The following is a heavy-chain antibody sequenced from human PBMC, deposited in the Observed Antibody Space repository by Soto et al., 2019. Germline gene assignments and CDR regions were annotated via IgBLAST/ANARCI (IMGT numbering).Heavy chain of an antibody. V-gene: IGHV1-18*01. CDR1: GYSFSSYG. J-gene: IGHJ5*02. CDR2: LSPSSGET. CDR3: ARDWHPRFDP. Sequence: QVQLVQSGPEVTKPGASVKVSCKASGYSFSSYGITWVRQAPGQGLEWMGWLSPSSGETNYAQKFQGRVTVTTDTSTTTTYLELRRLTTDDTSVYYCARDWHPRFDPWGPGTLVTVSS.